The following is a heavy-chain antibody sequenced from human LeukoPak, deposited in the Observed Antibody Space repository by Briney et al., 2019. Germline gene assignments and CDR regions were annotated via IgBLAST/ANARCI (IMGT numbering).Heavy chain of an antibody. Sequence: GGSLRLSCVASGFTFSAYAMHWVRQAPGKGLEWVAIISYGGNNEYYADSVKGRFSISRDNSKNTLYLQMNSLRPEDTAVYYCAMSWTINWADYWGQGTLVVVSS. D-gene: IGHD1-1*01. CDR2: ISYGGNNE. CDR1: GFTFSAYA. J-gene: IGHJ4*02. CDR3: AMSWTINWADY. V-gene: IGHV3-30-3*01.